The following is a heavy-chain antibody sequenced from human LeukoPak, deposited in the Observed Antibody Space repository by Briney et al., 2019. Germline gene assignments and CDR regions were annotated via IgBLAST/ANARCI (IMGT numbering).Heavy chain of an antibody. V-gene: IGHV3-21*01. D-gene: IGHD4-11*01. CDR3: AREERDDYSNPLHFDY. CDR2: ISSSSSYI. J-gene: IGHJ4*02. Sequence: GGSLRLSCAASGFTFSSYSMNWVRQAPGKGLEWVSSISSSSSYIYYADSVKGRFTISRDNAKNSLYLQMNSLRAEDTAVYYCAREERDDYSNPLHFDYWGQGTLVTVSS. CDR1: GFTFSSYS.